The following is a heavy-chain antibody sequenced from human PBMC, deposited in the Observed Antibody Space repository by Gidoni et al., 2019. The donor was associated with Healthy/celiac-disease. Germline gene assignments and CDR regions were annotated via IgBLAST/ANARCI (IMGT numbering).Heavy chain of an antibody. J-gene: IGHJ6*03. V-gene: IGHV3-23*01. CDR2: ISGSGGST. D-gene: IGHD2-2*01. CDR1: GFTFSCYA. Sequence: EVQLLESGGGLVQPGGSLRLSCAASGFTFSCYAMSWVRQAPGKGLEWVSAISGSGGSTYYADSVKGRFTISRDNSKNTLYLQMNSLRAEDTAVYYCAKDIGAVGDYQLLYYYYYMDVWGKGTTVTVSS. CDR3: AKDIGAVGDYQLLYYYYYMDV.